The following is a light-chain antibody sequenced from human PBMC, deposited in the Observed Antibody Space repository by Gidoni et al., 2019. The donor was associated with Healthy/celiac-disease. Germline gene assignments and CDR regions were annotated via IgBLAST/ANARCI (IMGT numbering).Light chain of an antibody. CDR3: QSYDSSLSGSVV. J-gene: IGLJ2*01. CDR1: SSNIGAGYA. Sequence: QSVLTQPPSVSGAPGQRVPISCTGSSSNIGAGYAVHWYQQLPGTAPNLLIYGNSNRPSGVPDRFSGSKSGTSASLAITGLQAEDEADYYCQSYDSSLSGSVVFGGGTKLTVL. CDR2: GNS. V-gene: IGLV1-40*01.